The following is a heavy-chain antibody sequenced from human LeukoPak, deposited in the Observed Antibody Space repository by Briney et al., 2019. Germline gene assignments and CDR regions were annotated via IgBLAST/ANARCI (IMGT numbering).Heavy chain of an antibody. CDR1: GFLFSNYW. CDR2: IKPDGTEK. J-gene: IGHJ4*02. CDR3: ARGGNSSWDY. V-gene: IGHV3-7*01. D-gene: IGHD6-6*01. Sequence: PGGSLRLSCAASGFLFSNYWMSWVRQAPGKGLEGVANIKPDGTEKYYVDSLKGRFTISRDNAKNSLYLQMNSLRVEDTAVYYCARGGNSSWDYWGQGALVTVSS.